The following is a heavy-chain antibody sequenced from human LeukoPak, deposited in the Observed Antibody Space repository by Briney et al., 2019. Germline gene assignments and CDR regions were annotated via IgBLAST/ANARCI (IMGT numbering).Heavy chain of an antibody. CDR1: GYSFTSYW. V-gene: IGHV5-10-1*01. CDR2: IDPSDSYT. J-gene: IGHJ4*02. Sequence: GESLKISCKGSGYSFTSYWISWVRQMPGKGLEWMGRIDPSDSYTNYSPSFQGHVTISADKSISTVYLQWSSLKASDTAMYYCARARYCSGGTCYPDYWGQGTLVTVSS. CDR3: ARARYCSGGTCYPDY. D-gene: IGHD2-15*01.